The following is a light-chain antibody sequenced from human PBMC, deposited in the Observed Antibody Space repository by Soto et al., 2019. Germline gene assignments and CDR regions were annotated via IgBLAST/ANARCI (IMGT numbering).Light chain of an antibody. CDR1: QSLLHVNGYTY. Sequence: DIVMTQFPLSLPVTPGEPASISCRSSQSLLHVNGYTYLDWYLQKPGQSPQLLMYLVSIRASGVPDRFSGSGSGTDFTLKISRVEAEDVGVYYCMQAVQIPGTFGQGTKVEIK. CDR2: LVS. V-gene: IGKV2-28*01. CDR3: MQAVQIPGT. J-gene: IGKJ1*01.